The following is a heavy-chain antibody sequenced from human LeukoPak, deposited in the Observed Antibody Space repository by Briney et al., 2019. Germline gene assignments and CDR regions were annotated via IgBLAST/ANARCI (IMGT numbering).Heavy chain of an antibody. D-gene: IGHD2-8*01. J-gene: IGHJ4*02. V-gene: IGHV3-21*01. CDR3: TTKWY. CDR2: ISSSSDYI. Sequence: GGSLRLSCAASGFTFSSHSMNWVRQAPGKGLEWVSSISSSSDYIYYADSVKGRFTISRDNAKNSLSLHMNSLRAEDTAIYYCTTKWYWGQGTLVTVSS. CDR1: GFTFSSHS.